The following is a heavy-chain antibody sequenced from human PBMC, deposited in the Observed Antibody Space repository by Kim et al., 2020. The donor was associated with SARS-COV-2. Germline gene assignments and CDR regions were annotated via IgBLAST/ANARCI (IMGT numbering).Heavy chain of an antibody. CDR2: VSPDERTT. CDR3: RVHSSWTGGFIDY. CDR1: GFTFTDYW. D-gene: IGHD3-16*02. J-gene: IGHJ4*02. V-gene: IGHV3-74*01. Sequence: GGSLRLSCAASGFTFTDYWMHWVRKVPGKGLVWVSRVSPDERTTAYADSVKGRFTISRDNTKSMLYLQMSSLRVEDTVVYFCRVHSSWTGGFIDYWGKGSLITASS.